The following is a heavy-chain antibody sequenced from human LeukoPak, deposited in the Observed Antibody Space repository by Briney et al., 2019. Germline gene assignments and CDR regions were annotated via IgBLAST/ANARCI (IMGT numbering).Heavy chain of an antibody. CDR1: GFTFSSYG. J-gene: IGHJ3*02. CDR3: ASMEGYSFAIDI. Sequence: PGGSLRLSCAASGFTFSSYGMHWVRQAPGKGLEWEAFIRYDGSNKYYADSVKGRFTISRDNAKNSLYLQMNSLRAEDTAVYYCASMEGYSFAIDIWGQGTMVTVSS. D-gene: IGHD2/OR15-2a*01. CDR2: IRYDGSNK. V-gene: IGHV3-30*02.